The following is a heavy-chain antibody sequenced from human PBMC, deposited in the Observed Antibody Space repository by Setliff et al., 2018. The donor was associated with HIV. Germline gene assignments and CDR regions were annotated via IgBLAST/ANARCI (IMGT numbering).Heavy chain of an antibody. J-gene: IGHJ4*02. CDR2: MNPNSGRA. V-gene: IGHV1-8*02. Sequence: ASVKVSCKASGYTLTNYDINWVRQSPGQGLEWLGWMNPNSGRAGSAQMFQGRLTMTRDTSTSTAYMELSSLTSDDTAIYYCARGRLSWSPDFWGQGTLVTVSS. CDR3: ARGRLSWSPDF. CDR1: GYTLTNYD.